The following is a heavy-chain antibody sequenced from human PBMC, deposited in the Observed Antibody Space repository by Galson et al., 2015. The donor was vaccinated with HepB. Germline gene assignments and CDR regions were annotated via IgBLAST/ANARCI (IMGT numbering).Heavy chain of an antibody. CDR2: IKQEGSEK. CDR1: GFTFNEYW. J-gene: IGHJ6*02. CDR3: ARGSTRPQQFQYYGMDV. D-gene: IGHD2-2*01. Sequence: SLRLSCAASGFTFNEYWMNWVRQAPGKGLEWVANIKQEGSEKNYVDSVRGRFTISRDDAKKSLHLQMNSLRAEDTAVYYCARGSTRPQQFQYYGMDVWGRGTTVTVSS. V-gene: IGHV3-7*03.